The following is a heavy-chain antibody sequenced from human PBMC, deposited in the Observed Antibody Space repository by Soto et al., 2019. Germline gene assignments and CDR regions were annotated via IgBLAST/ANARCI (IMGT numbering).Heavy chain of an antibody. CDR3: PRGYGVPIGWFDP. CDR1: GYTFTSYA. CDR2: INAGNGNT. D-gene: IGHD1-1*01. Sequence: QVQLVQSGAEVKKPGASVKVSCKASGYTFTSYAMHWVRQAPGQRLEWMGWINAGNGNTKYSQKFQGRVTITRDTSASPAYMELSSLRSEDTALYYCPRGYGVPIGWFDPWGQGTLVTVSS. V-gene: IGHV1-3*01. J-gene: IGHJ5*02.